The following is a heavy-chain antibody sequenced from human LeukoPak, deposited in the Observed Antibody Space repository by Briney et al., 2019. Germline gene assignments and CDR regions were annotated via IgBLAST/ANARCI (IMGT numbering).Heavy chain of an antibody. CDR2: VSYNGST. CDR1: NDSISTFY. J-gene: IGHJ5*01. CDR3: ARLRGTGNYGWFDP. D-gene: IGHD3-10*01. V-gene: IGHV4-59*08. Sequence: SETLSLTCTVSNDSISTFYWSWIRHPPGKGLEWMGYVSYNGSTKYNPSLKGRITISSDTSKSQFSLTVKSVGAADPALDLLARLRGTGNYGWFDPGGQGTLVIVSS.